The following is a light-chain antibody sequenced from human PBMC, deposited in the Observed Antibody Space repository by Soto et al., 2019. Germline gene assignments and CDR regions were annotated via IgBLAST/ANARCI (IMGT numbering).Light chain of an antibody. CDR1: QRLTSRY. J-gene: IGKJ1*01. CDR3: QQYHSSPRT. CDR2: GTS. V-gene: IGKV3-20*01. Sequence: EVVLKLSPGTLSLTPRERATLSCRASQRLTSRYLAWYRQKPGQAPRLLIYGTSSRATGIPDRFSGSGSGTDFTLTISRLEPEDFAMYYCQQYHSSPRTFGQRTIVDIK.